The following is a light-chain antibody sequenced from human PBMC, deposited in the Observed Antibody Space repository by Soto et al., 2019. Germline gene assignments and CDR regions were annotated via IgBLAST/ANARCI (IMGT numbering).Light chain of an antibody. CDR2: EVN. CDR3: SSYVGSNNLV. Sequence: QAVVTQPPSASGSLGQSVIISCTGTNSDVGGYNYVSWYQQHPGKAPKLMIFEVNKRPSGVPDRFSGSKSGNTASLTVSGLQAEDEANYYCSSYVGSNNLVFGGGTKLTVL. J-gene: IGLJ2*01. V-gene: IGLV2-8*01. CDR1: NSDVGGYNY.